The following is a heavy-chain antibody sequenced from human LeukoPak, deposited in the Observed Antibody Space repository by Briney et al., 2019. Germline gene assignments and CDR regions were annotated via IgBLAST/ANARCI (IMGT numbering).Heavy chain of an antibody. CDR1: GGTFSGYA. CDR2: IIPIFGTA. CDR3: ARGRWKYSGSYGGNFDY. D-gene: IGHD1-26*01. J-gene: IGHJ4*02. Sequence: SVKVSCKASGGTFSGYAISWVRQAPGQGLEWMGGIIPIFGTANYAQKFQGRVTITADESTSTAYMELSSLRSEDAAVYYCARGRWKYSGSYGGNFDYWGQGTLVTVSS. V-gene: IGHV1-69*13.